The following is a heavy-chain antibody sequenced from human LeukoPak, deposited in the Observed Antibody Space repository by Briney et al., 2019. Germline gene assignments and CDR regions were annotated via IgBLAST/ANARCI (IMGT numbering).Heavy chain of an antibody. CDR1: GFTFSSYA. Sequence: GGSLRLSCAASGFTFSSYAMSWVRQAPGKGLEWVSAISGSDGSTYYADSVKGRFTISRDNSKNTLYLQMNSLRAEDTAVYYCAKDRGYCTNGVCYTPYWGQGTLVTVSS. CDR2: ISGSDGST. CDR3: AKDRGYCTNGVCYTPY. V-gene: IGHV3-23*01. J-gene: IGHJ4*02. D-gene: IGHD2-8*01.